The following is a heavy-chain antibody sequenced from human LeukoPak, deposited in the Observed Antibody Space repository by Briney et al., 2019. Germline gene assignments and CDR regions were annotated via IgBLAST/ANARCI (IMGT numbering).Heavy chain of an antibody. J-gene: IGHJ4*02. CDR1: GFTFSSYA. D-gene: IGHD2-15*01. Sequence: GGSLRLSCAASGFTFSSYAMSWVRQAPGEGLEWVSAISGSGGSTYYADSVKGRFTISRDNSKNTLYLQMNSLRAEDTAVYYCAKEVVVVVAATRYDYWGQGTLVTVSS. V-gene: IGHV3-23*01. CDR3: AKEVVVVVAATRYDY. CDR2: ISGSGGST.